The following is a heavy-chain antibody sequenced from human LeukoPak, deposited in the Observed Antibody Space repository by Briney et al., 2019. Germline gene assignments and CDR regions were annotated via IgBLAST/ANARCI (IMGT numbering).Heavy chain of an antibody. J-gene: IGHJ4*02. V-gene: IGHV3-21*01. CDR1: GFTFSTYN. Sequence: GGSLRLSCAASGFTFSTYNMNGVRQAPGKGLEWVSSISSTGSAKYSADTVRGRFTISRDNANHSLYLQMNSLRAEDTAAYYCAKERRGYSYGYIDYWGQGSLVSVSS. CDR3: AKERRGYSYGYIDY. D-gene: IGHD5-18*01. CDR2: ISSTGSAK.